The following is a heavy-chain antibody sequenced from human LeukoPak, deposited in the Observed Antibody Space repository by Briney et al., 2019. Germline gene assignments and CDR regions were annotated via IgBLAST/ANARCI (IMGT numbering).Heavy chain of an antibody. Sequence: SETLSLTCTVSGYSISSGYYWGWIRQPPGKGLEWIGYIYYSGSTNYNPSLKSRVTISVDTSKNQFSLKLSSVTAADTAVYYCTTRESDYWGQGTLVTVSS. CDR3: TTRESDY. CDR2: IYYSGST. D-gene: IGHD1-1*01. CDR1: GYSISSGYY. V-gene: IGHV4-38-2*02. J-gene: IGHJ4*02.